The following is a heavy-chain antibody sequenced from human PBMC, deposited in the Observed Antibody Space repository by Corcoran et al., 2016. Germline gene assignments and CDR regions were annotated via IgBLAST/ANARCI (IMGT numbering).Heavy chain of an antibody. Sequence: EVQLVESGGGLVQPGGSLRLSCAASGFTFSDYTMNCVRQAPGKGLEWISFISSSSSDIRYSDSVKGRFTTSRDNAKNSLYFQMNSLRAEDTAVYYCARDLNWAFDSWGQGILVTVSS. V-gene: IGHV3-48*04. CDR3: ARDLNWAFDS. CDR1: GFTFSDYT. J-gene: IGHJ4*02. D-gene: IGHD7-27*01. CDR2: ISSSSSDI.